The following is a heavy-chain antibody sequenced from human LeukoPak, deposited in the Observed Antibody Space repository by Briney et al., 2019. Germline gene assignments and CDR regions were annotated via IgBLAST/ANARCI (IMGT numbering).Heavy chain of an antibody. D-gene: IGHD6-13*01. V-gene: IGHV4-39*01. CDR2: IYYSGST. CDR3: ASFRIAAAGMNYYYYYGMDV. CDR1: GGSISSSSYY. J-gene: IGHJ6*02. Sequence: PSETLSLTCTVSGGSISSSSYYWGWIRQPPGKGLEWIGSIYYSGSTYYNPSLKSRVTISVDTSKNQFSLKLSSVTAADTAVYYCASFRIAAAGMNYYYYYGMDVWGQGTTVTVS.